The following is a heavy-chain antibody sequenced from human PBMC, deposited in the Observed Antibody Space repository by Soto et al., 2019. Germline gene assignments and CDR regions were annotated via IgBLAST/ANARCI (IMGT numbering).Heavy chain of an antibody. Sequence: SETLSLTCAVYGGSFSGYYWSWIRQPPGKGLEWIGEIYHSGSTNYNPSLKSRVTISVDTSKNQFSLQLSSVTAADTAVYYCARVMGYCSSTSCSRTYYYMDVWGKGTTVTVSS. J-gene: IGHJ6*03. V-gene: IGHV4-34*01. CDR2: IYHSGST. CDR1: GGSFSGYY. CDR3: ARVMGYCSSTSCSRTYYYMDV. D-gene: IGHD2-2*01.